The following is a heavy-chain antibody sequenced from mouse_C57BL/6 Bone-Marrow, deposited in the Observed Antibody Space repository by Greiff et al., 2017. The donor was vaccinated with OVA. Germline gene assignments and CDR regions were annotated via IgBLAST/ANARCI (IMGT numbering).Heavy chain of an antibody. J-gene: IGHJ1*03. CDR3: AIYDGYYGYWYFDV. V-gene: IGHV1-81*01. CDR1: GYTFTSYG. Sequence: ESGAELARPGASVKLSCKASGYTFTSYGISWVKQRTGQGLEWIGEIYPRSGNTYYNEKFKGKATLTADKSSSTAYMELRSLTSEDSAVYFCAIYDGYYGYWYFDVWGTGTTVTVSS. D-gene: IGHD2-3*01. CDR2: IYPRSGNT.